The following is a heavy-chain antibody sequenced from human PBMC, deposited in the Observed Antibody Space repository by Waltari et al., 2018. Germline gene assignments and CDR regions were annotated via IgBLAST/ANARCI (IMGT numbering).Heavy chain of an antibody. CDR2: IIPIFGTA. CDR1: GGTFSSYA. Sequence: QVQLVQSGAEVKKPGSSVKVSCKASGGTFSSYAISLVRQAPGQGLEWMGGIIPIFGTANYAQKFQGRVTITADESTSTAYMELSSLRSEDTAVYYCARGGPLSYSSSRYYYYYMDVWGKGTTVTVSS. J-gene: IGHJ6*03. V-gene: IGHV1-69*01. D-gene: IGHD6-13*01. CDR3: ARGGPLSYSSSRYYYYYMDV.